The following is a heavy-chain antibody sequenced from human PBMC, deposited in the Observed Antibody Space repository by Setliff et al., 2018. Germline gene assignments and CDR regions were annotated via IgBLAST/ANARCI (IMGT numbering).Heavy chain of an antibody. D-gene: IGHD2-2*01. CDR3: ATPALSSIDY. Sequence: PGGSLRLSCAASGFSFSSNIMSWIRQAPGRGLEWIAYISPDNKKIYHADSVKGRFTISRDNAKNSVYLHMDSLRPEDTAVYYCATPALSSIDYWGQGALVTVSS. CDR1: GFSFSSNI. V-gene: IGHV3-11*01. CDR2: ISPDNKKI. J-gene: IGHJ4*02.